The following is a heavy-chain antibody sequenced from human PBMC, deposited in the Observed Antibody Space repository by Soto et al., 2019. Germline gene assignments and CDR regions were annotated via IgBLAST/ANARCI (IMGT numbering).Heavy chain of an antibody. CDR1: GFTFSSYG. CDR3: ARDGNRMATMVRGVILPYGMDV. CDR2: IWYDGSNK. D-gene: IGHD3-10*01. Sequence: LRLSCAASGFTFSSYGMHWVRQAPGKGLEWVAVIWYDGSNKYYADSVKGRFTISRDNSKNTLYLQMNSLRAEDTAVYYCARDGNRMATMVRGVILPYGMDVWGQGTTVTVSS. V-gene: IGHV3-33*01. J-gene: IGHJ6*02.